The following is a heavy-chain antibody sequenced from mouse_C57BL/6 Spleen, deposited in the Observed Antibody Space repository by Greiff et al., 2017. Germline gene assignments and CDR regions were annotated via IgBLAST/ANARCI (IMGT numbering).Heavy chain of an antibody. Sequence: QVQLQQPGAELVMPGASVKLSCKASGYTFTSYWMHWVKQRPGQGLEWIGEIDPSDSYTNYNQKFKGKSTLTVDKSSSTAYMQHSSLTSEDSAVYYCARSFTTVVAPVGFDVWGTGTTVTVSS. J-gene: IGHJ1*03. D-gene: IGHD1-1*01. CDR1: GYTFTSYW. V-gene: IGHV1-69*01. CDR3: ARSFTTVVAPVGFDV. CDR2: IDPSDSYT.